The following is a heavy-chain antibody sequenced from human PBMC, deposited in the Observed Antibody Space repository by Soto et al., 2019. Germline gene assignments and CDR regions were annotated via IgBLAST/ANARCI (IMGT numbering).Heavy chain of an antibody. J-gene: IGHJ4*02. V-gene: IGHV4-59*01. Sequence: SETLSLTCTVSGGSSGNYYWSWIRQPPGKGLEWIGYISYSGSTNYNPSLKSRGTISQDTSKTHFSLKLSAVTAADTAVYYCARGSDGDFSDYWGQGTLVTVSS. CDR3: ARGSDGDFSDY. D-gene: IGHD7-27*01. CDR1: GGSSGNYY. CDR2: ISYSGST.